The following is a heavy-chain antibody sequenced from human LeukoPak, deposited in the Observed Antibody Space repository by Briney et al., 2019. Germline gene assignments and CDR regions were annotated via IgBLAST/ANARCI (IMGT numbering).Heavy chain of an antibody. V-gene: IGHV4-38-2*02. D-gene: IGHD7-27*01. CDR3: ARENWVFDY. J-gene: IGHJ4*02. CDR2: VYRSGST. CDR1: DYSISTGYH. Sequence: SETLSLTCVVSDYSISTGYHWGWIRQPPGEGLEWIGSVYRSGSTYYNPSLKSRVTISVDTSKNQISLKVRSVTAADTAVYYCARENWVFDYWGQGILVTVSS.